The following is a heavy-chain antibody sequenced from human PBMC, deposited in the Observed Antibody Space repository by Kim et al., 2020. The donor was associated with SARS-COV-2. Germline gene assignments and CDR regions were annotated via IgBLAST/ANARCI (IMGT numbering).Heavy chain of an antibody. Sequence: SETLSLTCAVYGGSFSGYYWSWIRQPPGKGLEWIGEINHSGSTNYNPSLKSRVTISVDTSKNQFSLKLSSVTAADTAVYYCARARPRGRFGDSWGQGTLVTVSS. CDR2: INHSGST. CDR1: GGSFSGYY. J-gene: IGHJ4*02. CDR3: ARARPRGRFGDS. D-gene: IGHD3-10*01. V-gene: IGHV4-34*01.